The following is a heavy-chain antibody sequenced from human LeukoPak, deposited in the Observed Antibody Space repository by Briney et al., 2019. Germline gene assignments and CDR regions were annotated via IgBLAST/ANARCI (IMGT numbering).Heavy chain of an antibody. J-gene: IGHJ6*03. CDR1: GGSFSGYY. D-gene: IGHD2-2*01. CDR3: ARGHIVVVPAAINYYYMDV. Sequence: SETLSLTCAVYGGSFSGYYWSWIRQPPGKGLEWIGEINHSGSTNYNPSLKSRVTISVDTSKNQFSLKLSSVTAADTAVYYCARGHIVVVPAAINYYYMDVWGKETTVTVSS. CDR2: INHSGST. V-gene: IGHV4-34*01.